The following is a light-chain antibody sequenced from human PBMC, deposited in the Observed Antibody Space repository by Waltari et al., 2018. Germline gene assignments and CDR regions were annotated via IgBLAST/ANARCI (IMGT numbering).Light chain of an antibody. J-gene: IGKJ2*01. Sequence: DIVMTQSPDSLAVSLGERATINCKSSQNVLYAFNNKNFLSWYQQKPGQPPRLLIYWASTREAGVPDRFSGSGSGADFSLTISSLQTDGAAVYYCQQYHSTPYTFGPGTKLEI. CDR3: QQYHSTPYT. CDR2: WAS. V-gene: IGKV4-1*01. CDR1: QNVLYAFNNKNF.